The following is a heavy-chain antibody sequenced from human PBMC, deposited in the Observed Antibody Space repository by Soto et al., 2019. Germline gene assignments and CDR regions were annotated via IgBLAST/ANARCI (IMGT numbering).Heavy chain of an antibody. D-gene: IGHD2-21*01. Sequence: GSLRLSCAASGFTFSNYWMSWVRQAPGKGLEWVANIKQDGSESNYADSVKGRFTISRDNAENSLYLQMTSLRAEDTAVYYCASARHIGPWGQGTLVTVSS. CDR3: ASARHIGP. V-gene: IGHV3-7*01. J-gene: IGHJ5*02. CDR2: IKQDGSES. CDR1: GFTFSNYW.